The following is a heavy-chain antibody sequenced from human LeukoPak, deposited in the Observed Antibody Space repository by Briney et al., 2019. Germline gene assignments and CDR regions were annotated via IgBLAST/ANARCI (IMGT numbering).Heavy chain of an antibody. CDR1: GGSISSSY. CDR2: IYFSGST. J-gene: IGHJ4*02. V-gene: IGHV4-59*01. CDR3: ARGGAAVDY. Sequence: SETLSLTCTVPGGSISSSYWSWIRQPPGKGLEWIGYIYFSGSTNYNPSLKSRVTISVDTSKNQFSLKLSSVSAADTAVYYCARGGAAVDYWGQGTLVSVSS. D-gene: IGHD6-13*01.